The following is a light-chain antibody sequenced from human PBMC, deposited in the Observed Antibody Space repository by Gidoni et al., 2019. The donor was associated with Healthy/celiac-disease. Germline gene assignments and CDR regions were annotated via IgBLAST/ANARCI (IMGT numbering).Light chain of an antibody. CDR3: QQYYSIPYT. V-gene: IGKV4-1*01. CDR1: KSVLYSSNNKNY. J-gene: IGKJ2*01. CDR2: WAS. Sequence: VSLGERATINCKSSKSVLYSSNNKNYLAWYQQKPGQPPKLLIYWASTRESGVPDRFSGSGSGTDFTLTISSLQAEDVAVYYCQQYYSIPYTFGQGTKLEIK.